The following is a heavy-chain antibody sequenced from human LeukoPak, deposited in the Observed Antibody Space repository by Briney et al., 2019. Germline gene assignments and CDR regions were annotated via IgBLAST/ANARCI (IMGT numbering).Heavy chain of an antibody. V-gene: IGHV4-38-2*02. CDR3: ARAADTAMVPFDY. J-gene: IGHJ4*02. CDR2: IYHSGST. D-gene: IGHD5-18*01. Sequence: PSETLSLTCTVSGYSISSGYYWGWIRPPPGKGLEWIGSIYHSGSTYYNPSLKSRVTISVDTSKNQFSLKLSSVTAADTAVYYCARAADTAMVPFDYWGQGTLVTVSS. CDR1: GYSISSGYY.